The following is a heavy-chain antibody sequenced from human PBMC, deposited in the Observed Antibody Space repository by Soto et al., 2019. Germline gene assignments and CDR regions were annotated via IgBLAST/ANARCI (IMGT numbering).Heavy chain of an antibody. D-gene: IGHD1-1*01. Sequence: QVQLVQSGAEVKKPGASVKVSCKASGYTFTKYDINWVRQATGQGLEWMGWMNPNSGNTGYAQKFQGRVTMTRDTSIXXXXXXXSSLRSEDTAVYYCVGPWNKQWGQGTLVTVSS. CDR3: VGPWNKQ. CDR1: GYTFTKYD. J-gene: IGHJ4*02. CDR2: MNPNSGNT. V-gene: IGHV1-8*01.